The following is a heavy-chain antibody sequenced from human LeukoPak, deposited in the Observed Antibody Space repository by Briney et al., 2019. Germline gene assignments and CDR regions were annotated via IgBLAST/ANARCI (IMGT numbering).Heavy chain of an antibody. V-gene: IGHV4-59*08. Sequence: PSETLSLTCTVSGVSISSYYWSWIRQPPGKGLEWIGYIYYRGSTNYNPSLKSRVTISVDTSKNQFSLKLSSVTAADTAVYFCARHRDYYDTWGHGTLVTVSS. D-gene: IGHD3-22*01. CDR2: IYYRGST. J-gene: IGHJ4*01. CDR1: GVSISSYY. CDR3: ARHRDYYDT.